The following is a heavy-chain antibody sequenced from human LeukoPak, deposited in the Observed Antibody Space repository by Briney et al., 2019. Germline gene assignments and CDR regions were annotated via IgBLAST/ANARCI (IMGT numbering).Heavy chain of an antibody. V-gene: IGHV3-23*01. CDR2: ISGSGGST. Sequence: GGSLRLSCAASGFTFSTYNMNWVRQAPGKGVEWVSAISGSGGSTYYADSVKGRFTISRDNSKNTLYLQMNTLRAEDTALYYCAKGLKPAMASRSNYFDYWGQGTLVTVSS. CDR3: AKGLKPAMASRSNYFDY. CDR1: GFTFSTYN. J-gene: IGHJ4*02. D-gene: IGHD2-2*01.